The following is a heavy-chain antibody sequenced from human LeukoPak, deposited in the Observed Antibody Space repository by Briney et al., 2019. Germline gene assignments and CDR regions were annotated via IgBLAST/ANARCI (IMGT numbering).Heavy chain of an antibody. CDR2: VNWHGTT. J-gene: IGHJ4*02. D-gene: IGHD3-22*01. CDR1: GFIFEDYT. Sequence: GGSLRLSCAASGFIFEDYTMHWVRQAPGKTLEWVSLVNWHGTTYYADSLKGRFTISRDNSKNSLYLQMDSLGTEDTAFYYCAKDLTYESSGSVIDHWGLGTLVTVSS. CDR3: AKDLTYESSGSVIDH. V-gene: IGHV3-43*01.